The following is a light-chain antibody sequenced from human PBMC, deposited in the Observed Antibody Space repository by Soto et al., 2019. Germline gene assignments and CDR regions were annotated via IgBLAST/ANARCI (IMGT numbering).Light chain of an antibody. V-gene: IGLV2-23*01. CDR3: CSYAGSSTVV. J-gene: IGLJ2*01. CDR2: EGS. CDR1: SSDVGSYNL. Sequence: QSVLTQPASVSGSPGQSITISCTGTSSDVGSYNLDSWYQQHPGKAPKLMIYEGSKRPSGVSNRFSGSKSGNTASLTISGLQAEDEADYYCCSYAGSSTVVFGGGTKLAVL.